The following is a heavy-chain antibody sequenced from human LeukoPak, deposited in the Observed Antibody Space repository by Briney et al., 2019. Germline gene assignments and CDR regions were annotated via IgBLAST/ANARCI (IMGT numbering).Heavy chain of an antibody. Sequence: GASVTVSCKASGYTFTSYAMHWVRQAPGQRLEWMGWINAGNGNTKYSQKFQGRVTITRDTSASTAYMELSSLRSEDTAVYYCACAGAVAGMGPFYYYGMDVWGKGTTVTVSS. CDR1: GYTFTSYA. V-gene: IGHV1-3*01. CDR2: INAGNGNT. CDR3: ACAGAVAGMGPFYYYGMDV. J-gene: IGHJ6*04. D-gene: IGHD6-19*01.